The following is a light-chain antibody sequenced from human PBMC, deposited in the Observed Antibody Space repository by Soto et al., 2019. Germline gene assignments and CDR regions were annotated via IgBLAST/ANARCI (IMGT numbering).Light chain of an antibody. Sequence: QSALPQPRSVSGSPGQSVTISCTGTSSDIGGYNCVSWYQQHPGKAPQLLIFDVTRRPSGVPDRFSGSKSGNTASLTISGLQAEDEADYYCTSYTSSSPYVFGTGTKLTVL. J-gene: IGLJ1*01. CDR3: TSYTSSSPYV. V-gene: IGLV2-11*01. CDR2: DVT. CDR1: SSDIGGYNC.